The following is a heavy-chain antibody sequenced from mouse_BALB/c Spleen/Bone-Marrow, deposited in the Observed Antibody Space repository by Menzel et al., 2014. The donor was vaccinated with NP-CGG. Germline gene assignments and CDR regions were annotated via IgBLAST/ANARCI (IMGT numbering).Heavy chain of an antibody. CDR3: VRGNYGNYVDYFDF. CDR2: INGNGGST. J-gene: IGHJ2*01. V-gene: IGHV5-6-3*01. D-gene: IGHD2-1*01. CDR1: GFTFGNYG. Sequence: EVHLVESGGGLVQPGGSLKLSCAASGFTFGNYGMSWVRPTPDKRLELVATINGNGGSTYYPDSVKGRFTISRDTAKNTLYLQMSSLKSEETAMYYCVRGNYGNYVDYFDFWGQGTTRTVSS.